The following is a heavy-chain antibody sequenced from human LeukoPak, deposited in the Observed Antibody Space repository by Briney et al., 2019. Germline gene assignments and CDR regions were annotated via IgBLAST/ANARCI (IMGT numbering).Heavy chain of an antibody. CDR2: ISYDGSNK. Sequence: GGSLRLSCAASGFTFSSYAMHWVRQAPGKGLEWVAVISYDGSNKYYADSVKGRFTISRDNSKNTLYLQMNSLRAEDTAVYYCAKDRSFRNYFDYWGQGTLVTVSS. CDR3: AKDRSFRNYFDY. V-gene: IGHV3-30*07. CDR1: GFTFSSYA. J-gene: IGHJ4*02.